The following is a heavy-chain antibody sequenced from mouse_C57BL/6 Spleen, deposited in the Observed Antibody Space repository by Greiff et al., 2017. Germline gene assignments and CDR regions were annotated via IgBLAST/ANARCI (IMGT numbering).Heavy chain of an antibody. D-gene: IGHD1-1*01. J-gene: IGHJ1*03. Sequence: QVQLQQPGTELVKPGASVKLSCKASGYTFTSYWMHWVKQRPGQGLEWIGNINPSNGGTNYNEKFKSKATLTVDKSSSTAYMQLSSLTSEDSAVYYCARRPYYYGSRYWYFDVWGTGTTVTVSS. CDR2: INPSNGGT. CDR3: ARRPYYYGSRYWYFDV. CDR1: GYTFTSYW. V-gene: IGHV1-53*01.